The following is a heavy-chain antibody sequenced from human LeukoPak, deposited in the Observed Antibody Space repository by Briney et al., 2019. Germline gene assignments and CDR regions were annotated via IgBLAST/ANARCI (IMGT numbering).Heavy chain of an antibody. CDR1: GFTFSSYA. CDR3: AKDGYDFWSGTYYYYYGMDV. J-gene: IGHJ6*02. Sequence: GESLRLSCAASGFTFSSYAMHWVRQAPGKGLEWVAVISYDGSNKYYADSVKGRFTISRDNSKNTLYLQMNSLRAEDTAVYYCAKDGYDFWSGTYYYYYGMDVWGQGTTVTVSS. V-gene: IGHV3-30*04. D-gene: IGHD3-3*01. CDR2: ISYDGSNK.